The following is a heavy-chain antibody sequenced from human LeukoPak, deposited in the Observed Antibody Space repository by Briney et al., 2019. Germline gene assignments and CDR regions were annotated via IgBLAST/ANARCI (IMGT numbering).Heavy chain of an antibody. CDR1: GFRFTSYA. Sequence: GGSLRLSCAASGFRFTSYAMIWIRQVPGKGLEWVASISGSGGSTYYSDPVKGRFTNSRDTSDNTLHLDMSTLTTDDTAVYFCAKLGAYRVYSFIDFWGQGIPVTVSS. J-gene: IGHJ4*02. V-gene: IGHV3-23*01. CDR2: ISGSGGST. CDR3: AKLGAYRVYSFIDF. D-gene: IGHD3-16*01.